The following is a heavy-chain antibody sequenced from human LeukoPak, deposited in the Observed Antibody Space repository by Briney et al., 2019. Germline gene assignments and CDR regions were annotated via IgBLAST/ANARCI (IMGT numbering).Heavy chain of an antibody. Sequence: NPGGSLRLSCAASGFTFSSYSMNWVRPAPGKGLEWVSSISSSSSYIYYADSVKGRFTISRDNTKNSLYLQMNSLRAEDTGVYYCARATTYYYDSNFDYWGQGTLVTVSS. CDR1: GFTFSSYS. CDR2: ISSSSSYI. V-gene: IGHV3-21*01. CDR3: ARATTYYYDSNFDY. D-gene: IGHD3-22*01. J-gene: IGHJ4*02.